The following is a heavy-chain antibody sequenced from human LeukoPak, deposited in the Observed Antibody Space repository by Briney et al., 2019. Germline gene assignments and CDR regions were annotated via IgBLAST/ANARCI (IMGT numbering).Heavy chain of an antibody. CDR1: GFTFSSYA. J-gene: IGHJ4*02. CDR3: AKAESKTTAYFDY. CDR2: ISGSGGST. Sequence: GGSLRLSCAASGFTFSSYAMSWVRQAPGKGLEWVSAISGSGGSTYYADSVKGRFTISRDNSKNTLYLRMNSLRAEDTAAYYCAKAESKTTAYFDYWGQGTLVTVSS. V-gene: IGHV3-23*01. D-gene: IGHD4-11*01.